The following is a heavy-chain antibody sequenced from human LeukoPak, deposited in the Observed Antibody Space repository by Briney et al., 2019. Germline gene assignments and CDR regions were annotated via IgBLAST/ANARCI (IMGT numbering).Heavy chain of an antibody. V-gene: IGHV1-8*01. CDR3: ARGSPWGDYVGFGYYYYYMDV. Sequence: ASVKVSCKASGYTFTSYDINWVRQATGQGLEWMGWMNPNSGNTGYAQKFQGRVTMTRNTSISTAYMELSSLRSEDTAVYYCARGSPWGDYVGFGYYYYYMDVWGKGTTVTVSS. CDR1: GYTFTSYD. CDR2: MNPNSGNT. D-gene: IGHD4-23*01. J-gene: IGHJ6*03.